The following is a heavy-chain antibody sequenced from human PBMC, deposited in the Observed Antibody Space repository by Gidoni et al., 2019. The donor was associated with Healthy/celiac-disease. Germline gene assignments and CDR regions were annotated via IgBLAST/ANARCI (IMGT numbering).Heavy chain of an antibody. CDR1: GGSVSSGSYY. V-gene: IGHV4-61*01. D-gene: IGHD6-19*01. Sequence: QLQLQESGPGLVKPSETLSLTCTVSGGSVSSGSYYWSWIRQPPGKGLEWIGYIYDSGSTNYNPSLKSRVTISVDTSKNQFSLKLSSVTAADTAVYYCARAPVPWQWLANNWFDPWGQGTLVTVSS. CDR3: ARAPVPWQWLANNWFDP. J-gene: IGHJ5*02. CDR2: IYDSGST.